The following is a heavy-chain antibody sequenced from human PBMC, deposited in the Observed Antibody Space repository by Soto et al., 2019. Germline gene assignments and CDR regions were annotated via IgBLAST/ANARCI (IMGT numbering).Heavy chain of an antibody. V-gene: IGHV3-11*06. J-gene: IGHJ5*02. Sequence: GGSLRLSCVASGLIVSDNYMNWVRQAPGKGLEWVSHISGTGVYIHYADAVKGRFTISRDNAKSSVYLQMNSLRAEDTAVYYCAREGALKPFSSWGQGALVTVSS. CDR3: AREGALKPFSS. CDR2: ISGTGVYI. CDR1: GLIVSDNY.